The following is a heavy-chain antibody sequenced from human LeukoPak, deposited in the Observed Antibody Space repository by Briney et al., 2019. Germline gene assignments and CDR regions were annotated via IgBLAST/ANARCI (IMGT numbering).Heavy chain of an antibody. D-gene: IGHD2-15*01. V-gene: IGHV1-69*05. Sequence: ASVKVSCKASGYTFTSYAISWVRQAPGQGLEWMGGIIPIFGTANYAQKFQGRVTITTDESTSTAYMELSSLRSEDTAVYYCARALPPVIYCSGGSCYAGPFDYWGQGTLVTVSS. J-gene: IGHJ4*02. CDR2: IIPIFGTA. CDR3: ARALPPVIYCSGGSCYAGPFDY. CDR1: GYTFTSYA.